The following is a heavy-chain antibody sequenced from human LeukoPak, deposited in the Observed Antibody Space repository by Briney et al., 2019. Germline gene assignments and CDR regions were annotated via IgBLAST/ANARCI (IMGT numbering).Heavy chain of an antibody. Sequence: GGSLRLSCTASGFTFSSYSMNWVRQAPGKGLEWVSSISSSSSYIYYADSVKGRFTISRDNAKNSLYLQMNSLRAEDTAVYYCARATWGYDSSGYYPFDYWGQGTLVTVSS. J-gene: IGHJ4*02. D-gene: IGHD3-22*01. CDR2: ISSSSSYI. CDR1: GFTFSSYS. V-gene: IGHV3-21*01. CDR3: ARATWGYDSSGYYPFDY.